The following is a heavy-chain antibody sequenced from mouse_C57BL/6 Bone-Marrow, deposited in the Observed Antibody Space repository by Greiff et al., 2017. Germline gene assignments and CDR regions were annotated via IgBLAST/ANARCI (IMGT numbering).Heavy chain of an antibody. Sequence: VQLKESGEGLVKPGGSLKLSCAASGFTFSSYAMSWVRQTPEKRLEWVAYISSGGDYIYYADTVKGRFTISRDNARNTLYLQMSSLKSEDTAMYYCTRERDYYGSTYYAMDYWGQGTSVTVSS. D-gene: IGHD1-1*01. CDR3: TRERDYYGSTYYAMDY. CDR1: GFTFSSYA. CDR2: ISSGGDYI. J-gene: IGHJ4*01. V-gene: IGHV5-9-1*02.